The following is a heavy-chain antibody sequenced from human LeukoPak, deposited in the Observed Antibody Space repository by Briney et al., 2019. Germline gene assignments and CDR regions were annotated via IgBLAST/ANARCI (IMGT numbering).Heavy chain of an antibody. D-gene: IGHD5-18*01. J-gene: IGHJ3*02. V-gene: IGHV3-53*01. CDR2: IYGGGST. Sequence: HPGGSLRLSCAAPGFTVSINYMSWVRQAPGKGLEWVSIIYGGGSTYYTDSVRGRFTISRDNSKNTLYLQMDSLRAEDTAVYFCAGIQQWSWRSSDIWGQGTVVTVSS. CDR1: GFTVSINY. CDR3: AGIQQWSWRSSDI.